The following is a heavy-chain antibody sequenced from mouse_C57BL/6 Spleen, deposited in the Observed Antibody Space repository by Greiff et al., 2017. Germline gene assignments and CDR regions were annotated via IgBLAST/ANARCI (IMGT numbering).Heavy chain of an antibody. V-gene: IGHV7-3*01. Sequence: EVKLVESGGGLVQPGGSLSLSCAASGFTFTDYYMSWVRQPPGKALEWLGFIRNKANGYTTEYSASVKGRFTISRDNSQSILYLQMNALRAEDSATYYCARSSNDGYLDYWGQGTTLTVSS. J-gene: IGHJ2*01. CDR1: GFTFTDYY. CDR2: IRNKANGYTT. D-gene: IGHD2-3*01. CDR3: ARSSNDGYLDY.